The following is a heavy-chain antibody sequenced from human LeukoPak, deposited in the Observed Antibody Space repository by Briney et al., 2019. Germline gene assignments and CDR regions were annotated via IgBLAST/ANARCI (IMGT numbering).Heavy chain of an antibody. Sequence: PGGSLRLSCAASGFTFSSFGMHWVRQAPGNGLEWVAVISYDGSNKYYPDSVRGRFTISRDNSENTLYLQMNSLRAGDTAVYYCARDNQWLAYSDYWGQGTLVTVSS. J-gene: IGHJ4*02. CDR1: GFTFSSFG. CDR3: ARDNQWLAYSDY. D-gene: IGHD6-19*01. CDR2: ISYDGSNK. V-gene: IGHV3-30*03.